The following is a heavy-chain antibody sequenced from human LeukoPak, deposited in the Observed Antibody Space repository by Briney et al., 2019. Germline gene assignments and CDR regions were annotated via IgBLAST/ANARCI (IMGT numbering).Heavy chain of an antibody. CDR1: GYTFTGYY. D-gene: IGHD3-10*01. Sequence: ASVKVSCKASGYTFTGYYMHWVRQAPGQGLEWMGWINPNSGGTNYAQKLQGRVTMTRDTSISTAYMEQSRLRSDDTAVYYCARGLLWFGELKAIDYWGQGTLVTVSS. J-gene: IGHJ4*02. V-gene: IGHV1-2*02. CDR2: INPNSGGT. CDR3: ARGLLWFGELKAIDY.